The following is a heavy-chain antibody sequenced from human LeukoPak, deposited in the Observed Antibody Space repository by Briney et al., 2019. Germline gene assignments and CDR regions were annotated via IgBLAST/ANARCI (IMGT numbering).Heavy chain of an antibody. V-gene: IGHV4-31*03. J-gene: IGHJ4*02. Sequence: SQTLSLTCTVSGGSISSGGYYWSWIRQHPGKGLEWIGYIYYSGSTYYNPSLKSRVTISVDTSKSQFSLKLSSVTAADTAVYYCARGPPRGYFDYWGQGTLVTVSS. CDR1: GGSISSGGYY. CDR2: IYYSGST. D-gene: IGHD6-6*01. CDR3: ARGPPRGYFDY.